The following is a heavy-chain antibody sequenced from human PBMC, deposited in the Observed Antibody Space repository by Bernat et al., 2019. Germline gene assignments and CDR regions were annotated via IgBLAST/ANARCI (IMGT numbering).Heavy chain of an antibody. J-gene: IGHJ2*01. CDR1: GFSFSNYW. CDR3: AGVLAPWYSDL. V-gene: IGHV3-7*03. CDR2: TTQDGSEK. D-gene: IGHD3-3*01. Sequence: EVQVVDSGGGLVQPGGSLRLPCSASGFSFSNYWMTWLRQAPGKGLEWVAKTTQDGSEKLYVAAVKGLFTITRDNAKNSLYLHMSILGADDTAVYYCAGVLAPWYSDLWGRGTQVTVS.